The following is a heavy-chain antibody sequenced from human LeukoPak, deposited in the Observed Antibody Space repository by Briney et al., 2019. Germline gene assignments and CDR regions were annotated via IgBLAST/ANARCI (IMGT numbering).Heavy chain of an antibody. CDR3: ASPRVGATHFDY. CDR1: GGTFSSYA. CDR2: IIPIFGTA. D-gene: IGHD1-26*01. V-gene: IGHV1-69*05. J-gene: IGHJ4*02. Sequence: SVKVSCKASGGTFSSYAISWVRQAPGRGLEWMGGIIPIFGTANYAQKFQGRVTITTDESTSTAYMELSSLRSEDTAVYYCASPRVGATHFDYWGQGTLVTVSS.